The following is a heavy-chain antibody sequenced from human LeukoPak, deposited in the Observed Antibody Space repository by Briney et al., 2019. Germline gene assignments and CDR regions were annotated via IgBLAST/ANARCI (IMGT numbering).Heavy chain of an antibody. D-gene: IGHD6-13*01. J-gene: IGHJ5*02. CDR1: GFTVSSNY. Sequence: GGSLRLSCAASGFTVSSNYMSWVRQAPGKGLEWVSVIYSGGSTYYADSVKGRFTISRDNSKNTLYLQMNSLRAEDTAVYYCARDLAASGIDPWGQETLVTVSS. CDR3: ARDLAASGIDP. V-gene: IGHV3-66*01. CDR2: IYSGGST.